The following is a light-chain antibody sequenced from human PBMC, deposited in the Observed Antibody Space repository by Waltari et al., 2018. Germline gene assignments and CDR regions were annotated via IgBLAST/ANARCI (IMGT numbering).Light chain of an antibody. CDR1: SSDDGGWKY. CDR3: SSYAGSDNPYL. Sequence: QSALTQPPSASGSLGQSVTISCTGTSSDDGGWKYVSWYQQHPGRAPKPMIYEVSERPSGVPDRFSGSKSDNTASLTVSGLQADDEADYYCSSYAGSDNPYLFGTGTKVTVL. J-gene: IGLJ1*01. CDR2: EVS. V-gene: IGLV2-8*01.